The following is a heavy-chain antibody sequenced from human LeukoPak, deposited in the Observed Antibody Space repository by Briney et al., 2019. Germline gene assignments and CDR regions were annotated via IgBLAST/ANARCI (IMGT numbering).Heavy chain of an antibody. J-gene: IGHJ2*01. CDR2: IYYTGST. V-gene: IGHV4-59*01. CDR3: ARLQRITMSGPDYWYFDL. D-gene: IGHD3-10*02. CDR1: GDSISSYY. Sequence: SETLSLTCTVSGDSISSYYWSWVRQPPEKGLEWIDYIYYTGSTNYNPSLKSRVTISLDTSKTQFSLKMNSVTAADTAIYYCARLQRITMSGPDYWYFDLWGRGTLVTVSS.